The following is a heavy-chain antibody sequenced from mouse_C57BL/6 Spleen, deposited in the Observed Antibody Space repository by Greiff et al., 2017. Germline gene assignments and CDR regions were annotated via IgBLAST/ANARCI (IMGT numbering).Heavy chain of an antibody. CDR1: GYSITSGYY. CDR2: ISYDGSN. CDR3: ARERLTVPWYFDV. V-gene: IGHV3-6*01. Sequence: DVQLQESGPGLVKPSPSLSLTCSVTGYSITSGYYWNWIRQFPGNKLEWMGYISYDGSNNYNPSLKNRISITRDTSKNQFFLKLNSVTTEDTATYYCARERLTVPWYFDVWGTGTTVTVSS. J-gene: IGHJ1*03. D-gene: IGHD3-2*02.